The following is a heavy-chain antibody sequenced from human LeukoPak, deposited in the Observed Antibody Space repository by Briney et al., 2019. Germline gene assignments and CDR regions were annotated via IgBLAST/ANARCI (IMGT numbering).Heavy chain of an antibody. J-gene: IGHJ4*02. Sequence: GGSLRLSCAASGFTFSSYAMSWVRQAPGKRLEWVSAISGSGGSTYYADSVKGRFTISRDNSKNTLYLQMNSLRAEDTAVYYCAKSYYDSSGYYHGDYWGQGTLVTVSS. CDR1: GFTFSSYA. CDR3: AKSYYDSSGYYHGDY. CDR2: ISGSGGST. V-gene: IGHV3-23*01. D-gene: IGHD3-22*01.